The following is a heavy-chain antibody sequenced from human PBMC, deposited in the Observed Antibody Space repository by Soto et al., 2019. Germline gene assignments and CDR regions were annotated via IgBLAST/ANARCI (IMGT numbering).Heavy chain of an antibody. CDR3: ARDKSGPADY. Sequence: GGSLRLSCAASGFTFSNYWMHWVRQAPGKGLVWVSYINSDGTSTTYADSVKGRFTISRDNAKNTLYLHMTSLRVEDTAVYYCARDKSGPADYWGQGTLVTVSS. J-gene: IGHJ4*02. CDR1: GFTFSNYW. D-gene: IGHD5-12*01. V-gene: IGHV3-74*01. CDR2: INSDGTST.